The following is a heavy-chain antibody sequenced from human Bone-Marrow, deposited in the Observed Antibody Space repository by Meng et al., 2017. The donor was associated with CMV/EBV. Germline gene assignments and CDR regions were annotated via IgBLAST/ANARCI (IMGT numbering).Heavy chain of an antibody. J-gene: IGHJ5*02. CDR1: GFAFSEYG. V-gene: IGHV3-48*01. Sequence: GESLKISCAASGFAFSEYGMNWVRQAPGKGLEWISYISSSSSTIYYADSVKGRFTISRDNARNSLYLQMNSLRAEDTAVYYCVRDPPSLPPTLRPWGRGNLVTGYS. CDR2: ISSSSSTI. D-gene: IGHD3-16*02. CDR3: VRDPPSLPPTLRP.